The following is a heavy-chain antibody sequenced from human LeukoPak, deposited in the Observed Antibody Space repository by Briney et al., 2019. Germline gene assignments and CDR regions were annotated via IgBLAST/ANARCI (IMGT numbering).Heavy chain of an antibody. V-gene: IGHV3-23*01. Sequence: GGSLRLSCAASGFTFSSFALSWVRQAPGKGLEWGSVISGRGGTTHYADSVKGRFTIHRDNSKNTLYMQMNSLRAEDTAVYYCARDYHDSSGSYGVDFWGQGTLVTVSS. CDR3: ARDYHDSSGSYGVDF. CDR2: ISGRGGTT. D-gene: IGHD3-22*01. CDR1: GFTFSSFA. J-gene: IGHJ4*02.